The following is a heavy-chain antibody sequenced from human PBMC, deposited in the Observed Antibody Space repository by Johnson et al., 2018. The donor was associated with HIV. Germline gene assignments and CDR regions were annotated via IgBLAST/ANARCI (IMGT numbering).Heavy chain of an antibody. D-gene: IGHD1-26*01. J-gene: IGHJ3*02. CDR1: EFTVSSNY. CDR3: VSREWELHAFDI. V-gene: IGHV3-66*03. CDR2: IYSGGST. Sequence: MLLVESGGGLIQPGGSLRLSCAASEFTVSSNYMSWVRQAPGKGLEWVSVIYSGGSTYYADSVKGRFTISRDNSKNTLYLQMNSLRAEDTAVYYCVSREWELHAFDIWGQGTMVTVSS.